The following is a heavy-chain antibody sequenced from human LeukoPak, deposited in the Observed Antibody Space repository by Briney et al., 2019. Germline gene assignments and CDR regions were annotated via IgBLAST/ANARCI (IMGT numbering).Heavy chain of an antibody. CDR2: INHSGST. CDR1: GGSFSGYY. V-gene: IGHV4-34*01. J-gene: IGHJ6*02. CDR3: ARDRDSSGYYYDYYYGMDV. D-gene: IGHD3-22*01. Sequence: SETLSLTCAVYGGSFSGYYWSWIRQPPGKGLEWIGEINHSGSTNYNPSLKSRVTISVDTSKNQFSLKLSSVTAADTAVYYCARDRDSSGYYYDYYYGMDVWGQGTTVTVSS.